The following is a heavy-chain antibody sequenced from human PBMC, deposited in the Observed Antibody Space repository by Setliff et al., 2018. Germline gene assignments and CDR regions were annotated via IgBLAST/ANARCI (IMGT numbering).Heavy chain of an antibody. Sequence: SETLSLTCTVSDGSIRSGDYWGWIRQHPGKGLEWIGYIHHTGTTFYNPSLKSRVTISVDTSKNQFTLQVTSLAATDTALYFCARHEFVGGYYGSVTYRHFDYWGQGILVAVSS. D-gene: IGHD3-10*01. CDR1: DGSIRSGDY. CDR3: ARHEFVGGYYGSVTYRHFDY. J-gene: IGHJ4*02. CDR2: IHHTGTT. V-gene: IGHV4-38-2*02.